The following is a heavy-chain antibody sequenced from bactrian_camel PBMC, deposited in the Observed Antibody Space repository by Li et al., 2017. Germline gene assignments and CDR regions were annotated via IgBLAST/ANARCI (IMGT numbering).Heavy chain of an antibody. J-gene: IGHJ6*01. D-gene: IGHD6*01. Sequence: HVQLVESGGGLVQPGGSLRLSCAASGFTFSNHWMYWVRQAPGKGLEWVSSIASNYPDNIHYAESVKGRFTISRDDAKNTLYLQLNSLKTEDTAMYYCGKPIDGGSWWNFGYWGQGTQVTVS. V-gene: IGHV3S1*01. CDR2: IASNYPDNI. CDR3: GKPIDGGSWWNFGY. CDR1: GFTFSNHW.